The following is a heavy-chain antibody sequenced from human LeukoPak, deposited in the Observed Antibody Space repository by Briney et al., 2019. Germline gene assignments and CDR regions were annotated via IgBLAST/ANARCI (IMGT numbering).Heavy chain of an antibody. J-gene: IGHJ4*02. CDR1: GFTFSSYG. Sequence: PGGSLRLSCAASGFTFSSYGMSWVRQAPGKGLEWVSNIRRDGSEKYYVDSVKGRFTISRDNAKNSLYLQMNSQRAEDTAVYYCARDEAASQVYYFDYWGQGTLVTVSS. CDR3: ARDEAASQVYYFDY. CDR2: IRRDGSEK. V-gene: IGHV3-7*01. D-gene: IGHD2-15*01.